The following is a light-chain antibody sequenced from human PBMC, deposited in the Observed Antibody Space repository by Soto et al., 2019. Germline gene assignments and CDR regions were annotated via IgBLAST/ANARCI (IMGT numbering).Light chain of an antibody. Sequence: DIVMTQSPLSLLVTPGEPASISCRSSQSLLHGTGYNYLDWYLQKPGQSPQLLIQLGSMRAAGVPDRFRGSGAGADFTLKISRVEAEDVGVYYCMHVLQTPVSFGPGTKVEI. CDR2: LGS. CDR1: QSLLHGTGYNY. J-gene: IGKJ3*01. V-gene: IGKV2-28*01. CDR3: MHVLQTPVS.